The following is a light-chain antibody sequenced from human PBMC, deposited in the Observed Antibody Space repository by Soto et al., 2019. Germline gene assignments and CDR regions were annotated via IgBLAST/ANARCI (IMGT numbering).Light chain of an antibody. CDR2: GAS. J-gene: IGKJ3*01. CDR3: QQWFT. CDR1: QSVSSNS. V-gene: IGKV3-20*01. Sequence: EIVLTQSPGTLSLSPGERATLFCRASQSVSSNSLAWFQLKPGQAPRLLIYGASSRATGIPDRFSGSGSGTDFTLTISRLEPEDFAVYYCQQWFTFGPGTKVDIK.